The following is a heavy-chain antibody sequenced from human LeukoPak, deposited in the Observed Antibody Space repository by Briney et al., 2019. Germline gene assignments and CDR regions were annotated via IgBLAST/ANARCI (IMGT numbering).Heavy chain of an antibody. V-gene: IGHV4-59*01. CDR1: GGSISSYY. CDR3: ARGMQQLYHFDS. Sequence: SETLSLTCAVSGGSISSYYWSWIRQPPGKGLEWIGYIYYSGSTNYNPSLKSRVTISVDTSKNQFSLKLLSVTTADTAVYYCARGMQQLYHFDSWGRGTLVTVSS. D-gene: IGHD6-13*01. J-gene: IGHJ4*02. CDR2: IYYSGST.